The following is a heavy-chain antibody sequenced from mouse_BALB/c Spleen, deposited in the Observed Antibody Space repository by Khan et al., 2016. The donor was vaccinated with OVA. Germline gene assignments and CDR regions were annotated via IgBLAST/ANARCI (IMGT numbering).Heavy chain of an antibody. Sequence: QLEESGPGLVKPSQSLSLTCTVTGYSITSDYAWNWIRQFPGNKLVWMGYISYSGSTNYNPSLKSRISITRDTSKNQFFLQLNSVTTEDTATYYCARDGSRYNYAMDYWGQGTSVTVSS. V-gene: IGHV3-2*02. CDR1: GYSITSDYA. CDR3: ARDGSRYNYAMDY. CDR2: ISYSGST. D-gene: IGHD2-3*01. J-gene: IGHJ4*01.